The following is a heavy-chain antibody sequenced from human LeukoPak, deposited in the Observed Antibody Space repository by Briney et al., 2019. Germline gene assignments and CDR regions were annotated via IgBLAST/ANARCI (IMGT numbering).Heavy chain of an antibody. V-gene: IGHV3-48*03. D-gene: IGHD6-13*01. CDR3: AKDQDSSSWYGMDV. J-gene: IGHJ6*04. Sequence: GGSLRLSCAASGFTFSSYEMNWVRQAPGKGLEWVSYISSSGSTIYYADSVEGRFTISRDNAKNSLFLQMNSLRAEDTAVYYCAKDQDSSSWYGMDVWGKGTTVTVSS. CDR2: ISSSGSTI. CDR1: GFTFSSYE.